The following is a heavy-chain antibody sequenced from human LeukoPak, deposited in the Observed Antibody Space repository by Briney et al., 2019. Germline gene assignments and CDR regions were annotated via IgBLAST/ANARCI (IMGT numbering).Heavy chain of an antibody. D-gene: IGHD3-22*01. CDR1: GGSISSYY. Sequence: SETLPLTCTVSGGSISSYYWSWIGQPPAKGLEWMGYIYYRGSNKYIPYLKCPVRISVDPSKNQFSRKLSSVTATDTAVYYWARQGWLYYYDSSGLDAFYIWGEGTMVTVSS. V-gene: IGHV4-59*08. CDR2: IYYRGSN. J-gene: IGHJ3*02. CDR3: ARQGWLYYYDSSGLDAFYI.